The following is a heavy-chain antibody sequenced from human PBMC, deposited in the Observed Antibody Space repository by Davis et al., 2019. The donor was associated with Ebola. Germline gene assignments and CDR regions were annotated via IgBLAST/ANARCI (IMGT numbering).Heavy chain of an antibody. V-gene: IGHV4-34*01. CDR1: GGSFSGYY. D-gene: IGHD1-26*01. CDR3: ARGEWELRYYYYGMDV. Sequence: PSETLSLTCAVYGGSFSGYYWSWIRQPPGKGLEWIGEINHSGSTNYNPSLKSQVTISVDTSKNQFSLTLSSVTAADTAVYYCARGEWELRYYYYGMDVWGQGTTVTVSS. J-gene: IGHJ6*02. CDR2: INHSGST.